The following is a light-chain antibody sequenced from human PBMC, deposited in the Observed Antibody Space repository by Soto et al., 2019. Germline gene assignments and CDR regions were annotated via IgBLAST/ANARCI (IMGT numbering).Light chain of an antibody. J-gene: IGLJ2*01. CDR1: SSDIGAYNY. CDR2: DVT. CDR3: CSYAGSYIFV. Sequence: QSALTQPRSVSGSPGQSVTISCTGSSSDIGAYNYVSWYQQHPGKAPKLMIYDVTKRPSGVPDRFSGSNSGNTASLTISGIQADDEADYYCCSYAGSYIFVFGGGTKLTVL. V-gene: IGLV2-11*01.